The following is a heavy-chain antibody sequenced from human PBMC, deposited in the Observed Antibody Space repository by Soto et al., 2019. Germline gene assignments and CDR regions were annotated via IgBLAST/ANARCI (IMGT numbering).Heavy chain of an antibody. CDR3: ASDPGNDEAIDY. J-gene: IGHJ4*02. V-gene: IGHV3-33*01. Sequence: QVQLVESGGGVVQPGTSLSLSCAASGFIFNNYGMQWVRQAPGKGLEWVAVIWHDGSNYGEADSVKGRSTVSRDNSKNPLSLQMNSLRAEDTAVYYCASDPGNDEAIDYWGQGTLVTVSS. CDR2: IWHDGSNY. CDR1: GFIFNNYG. D-gene: IGHD1-1*01.